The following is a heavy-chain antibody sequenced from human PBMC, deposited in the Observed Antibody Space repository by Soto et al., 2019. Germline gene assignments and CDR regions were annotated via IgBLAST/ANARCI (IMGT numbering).Heavy chain of an antibody. CDR3: ARDNDGPLDY. V-gene: IGHV1-2*02. D-gene: IGHD2-8*01. CDR1: GYTFTDLY. J-gene: IGHJ4*02. Sequence: QVQLVQSGAELKKPGASVRVSCKPSGYTFTDLYIHWVRQAPGQGLEWMGWVDPRSGDRRNTQKFQGRVTRSRDTSTSTVYMELNSLTSDDTAVYYCARDNDGPLDYWGQGPLVTVSS. CDR2: VDPRSGDR.